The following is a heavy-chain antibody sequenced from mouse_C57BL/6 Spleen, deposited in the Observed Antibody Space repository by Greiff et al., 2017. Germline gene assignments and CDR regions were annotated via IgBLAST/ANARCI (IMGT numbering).Heavy chain of an antibody. J-gene: IGHJ3*01. Sequence: EVHLVESGGDLVKPGGSLKLSCAASGFTFSSYGMSWVRQTPDKRLEWVATISSGGSFTYSPASVKGRVTISRDNAKNPLYLQRSRLKSEDTAMYYGARQGYSKGFAYWGQGTLVTVSA. V-gene: IGHV5-6*01. CDR2: ISSGGSFT. D-gene: IGHD2-5*01. CDR3: ARQGYSKGFAY. CDR1: GFTFSSYG.